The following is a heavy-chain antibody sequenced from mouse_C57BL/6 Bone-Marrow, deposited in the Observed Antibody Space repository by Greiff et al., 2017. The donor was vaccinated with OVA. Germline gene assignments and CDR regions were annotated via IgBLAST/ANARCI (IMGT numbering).Heavy chain of an antibody. CDR3: ARGVWYYSSRSPSYYAMDY. Sequence: VQLQQSGPELVKPGASVKISCKASGYSFTGYYMNWVKQSPEKSLEWIGEINPSTGGTTYNQKFKAKATLTVDKSSSTAYMQLKSLTSEDSAVYYCARGVWYYSSRSPSYYAMDYWGQGTSVTVSS. V-gene: IGHV1-42*01. CDR1: GYSFTGYY. J-gene: IGHJ4*01. D-gene: IGHD1-1*01. CDR2: INPSTGGT.